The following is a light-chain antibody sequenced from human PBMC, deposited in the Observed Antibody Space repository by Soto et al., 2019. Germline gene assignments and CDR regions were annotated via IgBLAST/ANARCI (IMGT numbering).Light chain of an antibody. J-gene: IGLJ1*01. Sequence: QSALTQPASVSGSPGQSITISCTGTSSDVGGYKYVSWYQQHPGKAPKLMIYDVSNRPSGVSNRFSGSKSGNTASLTISELQAEDEADYYCSSYTSSSTYVFGTGTKVTVL. CDR3: SSYTSSSTYV. CDR1: SSDVGGYKY. CDR2: DVS. V-gene: IGLV2-14*01.